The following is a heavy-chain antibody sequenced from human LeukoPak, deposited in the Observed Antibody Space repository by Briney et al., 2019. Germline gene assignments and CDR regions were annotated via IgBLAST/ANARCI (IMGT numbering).Heavy chain of an antibody. CDR2: IWYDGSNK. V-gene: IGHV3-33*01. CDR3: AREGPRGNSQFDY. J-gene: IGHJ4*02. D-gene: IGHD2/OR15-2a*01. CDR1: GFTFSSYG. Sequence: SGGSLRLSCAASGFTFSSYGMYWVRQAPGKGLEWVALIWYDGSNKYYTDSVKGRLTISRDNSKNTLYLQMNSLRAEDTAVYYCAREGPRGNSQFDYWGQGTLVTVSS.